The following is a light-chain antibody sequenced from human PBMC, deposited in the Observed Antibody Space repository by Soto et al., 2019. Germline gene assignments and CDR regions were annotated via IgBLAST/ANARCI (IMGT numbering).Light chain of an antibody. CDR1: QGINSY. CDR3: QQYDSYPVT. V-gene: IGKV1-8*01. J-gene: IGKJ5*01. Sequence: AIRMTQSPASFSSSTGDRVTITCRASQGINSYLAWYQQKPGKAPKLLIYAASTLQSGVPSRFSGSGSGTDFTLTIISLQSEDIATYYCQQYDSYPVTFGPGTRLEI. CDR2: AAS.